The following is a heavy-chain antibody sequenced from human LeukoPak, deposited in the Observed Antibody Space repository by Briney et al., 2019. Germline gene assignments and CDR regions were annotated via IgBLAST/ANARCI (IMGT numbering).Heavy chain of an antibody. CDR3: ARGAHSSSSNWFDP. CDR2: INHRGST. J-gene: IGHJ5*02. Sequence: SETLSLTCAVYGGSFSGYYWSWIPQPPGKGLECSGEINHRGSTNYNPSLKSQVTISVDTSKNQFFLKLSSVTAAETAVYYCARGAHSSSSNWFDPWGQGTLVTVSS. D-gene: IGHD6-6*01. CDR1: GGSFSGYY. V-gene: IGHV4-34*01.